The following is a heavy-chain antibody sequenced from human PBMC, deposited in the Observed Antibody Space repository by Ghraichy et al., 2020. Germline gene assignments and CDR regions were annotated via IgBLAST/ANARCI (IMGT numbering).Heavy chain of an antibody. CDR1: GFTFSNDW. J-gene: IGHJ4*02. Sequence: GGSLRLSCAASGFTFSNDWMDWVRQAPGKGLVWVSRISGDGTYSDYADSVKGRFTISRDKAKNTLYLQMHSLRAEDTAVYYCARDTSEAGQPFDHWGQGTLVTFSS. D-gene: IGHD6-13*01. V-gene: IGHV3-74*01. CDR3: ARDTSEAGQPFDH. CDR2: ISGDGTYS.